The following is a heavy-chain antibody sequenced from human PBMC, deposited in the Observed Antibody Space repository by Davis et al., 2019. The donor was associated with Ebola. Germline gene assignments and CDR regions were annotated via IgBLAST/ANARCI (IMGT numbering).Heavy chain of an antibody. D-gene: IGHD4-23*01. CDR1: GGSFSGYY. CDR3: ASDSNGGPGY. CDR2: INHSGST. V-gene: IGHV4-34*01. Sequence: MPGGSLRLSCAVYGGSFSGYYWSWIRQPPGKGLEWIGEINHSGSTNYNPSLKSRVTISVDTSKNQFSLKLSSVTAADTAVYYCASDSNGGPGYWGQGTLVTVSS. J-gene: IGHJ4*02.